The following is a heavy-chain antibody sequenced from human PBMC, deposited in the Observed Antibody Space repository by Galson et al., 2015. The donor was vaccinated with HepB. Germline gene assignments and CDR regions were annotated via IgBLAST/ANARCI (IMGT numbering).Heavy chain of an antibody. V-gene: IGHV1-8*01. CDR3: ARVYRNYDFWSGYYYYYYYMDV. J-gene: IGHJ6*03. Sequence: SVKVSCKASGYTFTSYDINWVRQATGQGLEWMGWMNPNSGNTGYAQKFQGRVTMTRNTSISTAYMELSSLRSEDTAVYYCARVYRNYDFWSGYYYYYYYMDVWGKGTTVTVSS. D-gene: IGHD3-3*01. CDR2: MNPNSGNT. CDR1: GYTFTSYD.